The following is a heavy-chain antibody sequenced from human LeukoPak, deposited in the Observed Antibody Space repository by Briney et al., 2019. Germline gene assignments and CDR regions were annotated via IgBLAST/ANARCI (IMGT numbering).Heavy chain of an antibody. CDR1: GGSFSGYY. V-gene: IGHV4-34*01. D-gene: IGHD3-3*01. CDR3: ASHLRFLEWSNFGY. Sequence: SETLSLTCAVYGGSFSGYYWSWIRQPPGKGLEWIGEINHSGSTNYNPSLKSRVTISVDTSKNQFSLKLSSVTAADTAVYYCASHLRFLEWSNFGYWGQGTLVTVSS. CDR2: INHSGST. J-gene: IGHJ4*02.